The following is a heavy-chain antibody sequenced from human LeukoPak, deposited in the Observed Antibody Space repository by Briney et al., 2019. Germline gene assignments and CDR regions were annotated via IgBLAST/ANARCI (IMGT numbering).Heavy chain of an antibody. Sequence: SQTLSLTCAISGDSVSSNSAAWNWIRQSPSRGLEWLGRTYYRSKWYNDYAVSVKSRITINPDTSKNQFSLQLNSVTPEDTAVYYCARAGPLCRYCSDGSCYSCYMDVWGKGTTVTVSS. CDR3: ARAGPLCRYCSDGSCYSCYMDV. J-gene: IGHJ6*03. CDR2: TYYRSKWYN. D-gene: IGHD2-15*01. V-gene: IGHV6-1*01. CDR1: GDSVSSNSAA.